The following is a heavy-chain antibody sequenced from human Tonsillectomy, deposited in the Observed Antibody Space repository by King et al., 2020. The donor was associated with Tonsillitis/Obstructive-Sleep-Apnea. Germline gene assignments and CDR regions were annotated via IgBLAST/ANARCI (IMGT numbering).Heavy chain of an antibody. D-gene: IGHD3-10*01. CDR3: AKDHYGSCTYLYTEYYFCGIDV. Sequence: VQLVESGGGVVQPGRSLRLSCAASGFTFSDFGMHWVRQAPGKGLEWVAVISYDGSNKYYADSVKGRFTISRDNSKNTLYLQMNSLRAVDTAVYYCAKDHYGSCTYLYTEYYFCGIDVWGQGTLVTVSS. CDR1: GFTFSDFG. CDR2: ISYDGSNK. V-gene: IGHV3-30*18. J-gene: IGHJ6*02.